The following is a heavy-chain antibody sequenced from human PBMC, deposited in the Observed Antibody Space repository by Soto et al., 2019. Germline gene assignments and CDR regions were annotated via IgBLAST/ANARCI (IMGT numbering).Heavy chain of an antibody. D-gene: IGHD5-18*01. V-gene: IGHV3-23*01. CDR1: GFTFSSHA. J-gene: IGHJ4*02. Sequence: GGSLRLSCAASGFTFSSHAMSWVRQAPGKGLEWVSAISGSGGSTYYADSVKGRFTISRDNSKNTLYLQMNSLRAEDTAVYYYAKTDSPWLQQYYFDYWGQGTLVTVSS. CDR2: ISGSGGST. CDR3: AKTDSPWLQQYYFDY.